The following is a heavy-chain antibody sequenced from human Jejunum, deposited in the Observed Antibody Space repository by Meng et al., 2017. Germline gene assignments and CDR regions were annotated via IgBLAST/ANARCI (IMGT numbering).Heavy chain of an antibody. CDR3: ARASVGNCGGDCYSPHWFDP. J-gene: IGHJ5*02. D-gene: IGHD2-21*02. CDR1: GGSFSCGAYS. CDR2: SYHTGSS. V-gene: IGHV4-30-2*01. Sequence: QLQLQESGSGLVQPSQTLSLTCAVSGGSFSCGAYSWSWIRQPPGKGLEWIGHSYHTGSSNYNPSLESRVTISVDRSKNQFSLKLTSVTAADTAVYYCARASVGNCGGDCYSPHWFDPWGQGTLVTVSS.